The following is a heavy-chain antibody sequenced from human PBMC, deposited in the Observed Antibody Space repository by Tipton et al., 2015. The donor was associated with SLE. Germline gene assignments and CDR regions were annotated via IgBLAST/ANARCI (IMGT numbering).Heavy chain of an antibody. D-gene: IGHD6-19*01. CDR3: AREQWLVLWGYFDY. V-gene: IGHV4-61*01. CDR2: IYHSGGT. CDR1: GGSVSSGSYY. Sequence: TPSLTCTVSGGSVSSGSYYWSWIRQPPGKGLEWIGYIYHSGGTNHSPSLRSRVTISVDTSKNQFSLKLTSVTAADTAVYYCAREQWLVLWGYFDYWGQGSLVTVSS. J-gene: IGHJ4*02.